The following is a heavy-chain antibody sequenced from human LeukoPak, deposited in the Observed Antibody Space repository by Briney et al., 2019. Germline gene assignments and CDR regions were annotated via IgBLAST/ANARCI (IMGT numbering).Heavy chain of an antibody. D-gene: IGHD3-10*01. CDR3: AKREVRGVKYFDN. J-gene: IGHJ4*02. CDR1: GFTVSSYG. V-gene: IGHV3-23*01. CDR2: IGGSGGTT. Sequence: GGSLRLSCAASGFTVSSYGMSWVRQAPGKGLEWVSGIGGSGGTTSHAASVKGRFTISRDNYKNTLYLQMNSLRAEDTAVYYCAKREVRGVKYFDNWGQGTLVTVSS.